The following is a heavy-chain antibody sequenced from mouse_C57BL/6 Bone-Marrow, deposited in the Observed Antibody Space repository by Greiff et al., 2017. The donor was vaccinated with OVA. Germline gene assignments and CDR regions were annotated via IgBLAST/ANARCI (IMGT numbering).Heavy chain of an antibody. J-gene: IGHJ1*03. CDR3: ARIYYYGSYWYFDV. Sequence: QVQLKESGPGILQPSQTLSLTCSFSGFSLSTFGMGVGWNRQPSGKGLEWLTHIWWDDDKYYNPALKSRLTISKETSKNQVFLKIANVDTADTATYYCARIYYYGSYWYFDVWGTGTTVTVSS. V-gene: IGHV8-8*01. CDR2: IWWDDDK. CDR1: GFSLSTFGMG. D-gene: IGHD1-1*01.